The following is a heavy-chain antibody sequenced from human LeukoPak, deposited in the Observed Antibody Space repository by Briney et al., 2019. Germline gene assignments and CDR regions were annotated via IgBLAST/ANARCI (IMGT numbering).Heavy chain of an antibody. V-gene: IGHV3-15*01. J-gene: IGHJ4*02. CDR1: GFTFSNAW. D-gene: IGHD4-17*01. Sequence: GGSLRLSCAASGFTFSNAWMSWVRQAPGKGLEWVGRIKSKTDGGTTDYAAPVKGRFTISRDDSKNTLYLQMNSLKTEDTAEYYCTTTSDYGDHKRWGQGTLVTVSS. CDR2: IKSKTDGGTT. CDR3: TTTSDYGDHKR.